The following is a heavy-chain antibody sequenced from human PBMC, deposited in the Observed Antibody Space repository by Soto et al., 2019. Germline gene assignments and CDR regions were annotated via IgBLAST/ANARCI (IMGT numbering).Heavy chain of an antibody. D-gene: IGHD3-10*01. CDR2: IYYSGST. CDR3: ARQSVTPYGSGSYFDY. V-gene: IGHV4-59*08. J-gene: IGHJ4*02. Sequence: QVQLQESGPGLVKPSETLSLTCTVSGGSISSYYWSWIRQPPGKGLEWIGYIYYSGSTNYNPSLKSRVTISVDTSKNQFSLKLSSVTAADTAVYYXARQSVTPYGSGSYFDYWGQGTLVTVSS. CDR1: GGSISSYY.